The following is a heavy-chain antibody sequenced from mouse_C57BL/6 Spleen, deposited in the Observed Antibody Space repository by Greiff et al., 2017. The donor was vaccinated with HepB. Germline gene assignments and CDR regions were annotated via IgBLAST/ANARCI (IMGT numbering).Heavy chain of an antibody. J-gene: IGHJ3*01. CDR3: ARNIYYGNPFAY. CDR2: IWSGGST. D-gene: IGHD2-1*01. CDR1: GFSLTSYG. Sequence: VQRVESGPGLVQPSQSLSITCTVSGFSLTSYGVHWVRQSPGKGLEWLGVIWSGGSTDYNAAFISRLSISKDNSKSQVFFKMNSLQADDTAIYYCARNIYYGNPFAYWGQGTLVTVSA. V-gene: IGHV2-2*01.